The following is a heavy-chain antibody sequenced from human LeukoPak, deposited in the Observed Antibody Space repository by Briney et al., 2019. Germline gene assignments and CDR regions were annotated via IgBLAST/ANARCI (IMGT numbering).Heavy chain of an antibody. V-gene: IGHV4-39*01. CDR2: IYYSGST. CDR3: ARRYLAYDSSGYYPYNWFDP. D-gene: IGHD3-22*01. CDR1: GGSISSSSHY. Sequence: SETLSLTCTVSGGSISSSSHYWGWIRQPPGKGLEWIGSIYYSGSTYYNPSLKSRVTISVDTSKNQFSLKLSSVTAADTAVYYCARRYLAYDSSGYYPYNWFDPWGQGTLVTVSS. J-gene: IGHJ5*02.